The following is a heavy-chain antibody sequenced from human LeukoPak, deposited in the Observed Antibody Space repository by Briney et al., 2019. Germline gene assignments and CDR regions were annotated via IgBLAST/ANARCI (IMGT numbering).Heavy chain of an antibody. D-gene: IGHD3-16*01. CDR3: AREGEGLDY. Sequence: SETLSLTCAVYGGSFSGYYWSWIRQPPGKGLEWIGEINHSGSTNYNPSLKSRVTISVDTSKNQFSLKLSSVTAADTAVYYCAREGEGLDYWGQGTLVTVSS. CDR1: GGSFSGYY. V-gene: IGHV4-34*01. CDR2: INHSGST. J-gene: IGHJ4*02.